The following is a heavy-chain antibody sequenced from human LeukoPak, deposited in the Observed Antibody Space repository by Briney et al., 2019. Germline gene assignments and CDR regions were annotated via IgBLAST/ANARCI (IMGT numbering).Heavy chain of an antibody. D-gene: IGHD6-19*01. CDR3: AKAVAVTDMFDY. V-gene: IGHV3-23*01. CDR2: IVGSGVGT. J-gene: IGHJ4*02. CDR1: GLTLSNYW. Sequence: PGGSLRLSCAVSGLTLSNYWMNWVRQAPGKGLEWVSGIVGSGVGTYHADSVKGRFTISRDNSKNTLYLQMNSLRAEDTAVYYCAKAVAVTDMFDYWGQGTLVTVSS.